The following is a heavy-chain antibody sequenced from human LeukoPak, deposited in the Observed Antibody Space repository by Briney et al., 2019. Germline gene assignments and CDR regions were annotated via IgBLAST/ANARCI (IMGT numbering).Heavy chain of an antibody. V-gene: IGHV5-51*01. CDR1: GYSLTSYW. CDR2: IYPGDSDT. Sequence: GESLKISCKGSGYSLTSYWIGWVRQMPGKRLEWMGIIYPGDSDTRYSPSFQGQVTISADKSISTAYLQWSSLKASDTAMYYCARLRGSGYCSGGSCYPYCDYWGQGTLVTVSS. CDR3: ARLRGSGYCSGGSCYPYCDY. J-gene: IGHJ4*02. D-gene: IGHD2-15*01.